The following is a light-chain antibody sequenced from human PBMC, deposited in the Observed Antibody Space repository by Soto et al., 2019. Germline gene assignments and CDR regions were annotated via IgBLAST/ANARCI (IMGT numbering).Light chain of an antibody. V-gene: IGKV1-5*03. CDR2: KAS. J-gene: IGKJ2*01. Sequence: DIQMTQSPSTLSASVGDRVTITCRASQSISSWLAWYQQKPGKAPKLLIYKASSLESGVTSRCSGSGSGTEFALPISSLQPDDFATYYCQQYNSHLYTFGQGNTLEI. CDR3: QQYNSHLYT. CDR1: QSISSW.